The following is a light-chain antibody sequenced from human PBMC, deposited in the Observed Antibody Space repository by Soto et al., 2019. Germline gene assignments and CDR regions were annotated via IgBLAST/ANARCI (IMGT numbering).Light chain of an antibody. CDR3: QQYYSYPWT. V-gene: IGKV1-5*01. Sequence: DIQMTQSPSTLSASVGDRVTITCRASQSFSTWLAWYQQKPGKAPSLLIYDASTLESGVPSRFSGSGSGTEFTLTISSLQPDDFATYYCQQYYSYPWTFGQGTKLEIK. J-gene: IGKJ2*02. CDR1: QSFSTW. CDR2: DAS.